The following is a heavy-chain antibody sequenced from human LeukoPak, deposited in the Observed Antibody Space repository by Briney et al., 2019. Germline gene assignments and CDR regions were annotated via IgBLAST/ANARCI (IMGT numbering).Heavy chain of an antibody. J-gene: IGHJ4*02. CDR3: ARDSGSSNFDH. CDR2: INPNSGGT. D-gene: IGHD1-26*01. Sequence: ASVKVSCKASGYAFTAYYIHWVRQAPGQGLEWMGWINPNSGGTDYVQKFQGRVTMTRDTSISTAYMELSRLRSDDTAVYYCARDSGSSNFDHWGQGTLVTVSS. CDR1: GYAFTAYY. V-gene: IGHV1-2*02.